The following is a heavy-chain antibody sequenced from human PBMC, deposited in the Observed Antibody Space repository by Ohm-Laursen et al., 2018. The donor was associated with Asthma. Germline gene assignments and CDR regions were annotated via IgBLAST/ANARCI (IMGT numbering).Heavy chain of an antibody. D-gene: IGHD2-15*01. V-gene: IGHV3-30*14. Sequence: SLRLSCAASGFSITTYTLHWVRQAPGKGLEWVAVISADGNTQIYADSVRGRFTISRDNSKNTLYLQMNSLRAEDTAVYYCARYCSGGSCYSGFDYWGQGTLVTVSS. CDR2: ISADGNTQ. J-gene: IGHJ4*02. CDR3: ARYCSGGSCYSGFDY. CDR1: GFSITTYT.